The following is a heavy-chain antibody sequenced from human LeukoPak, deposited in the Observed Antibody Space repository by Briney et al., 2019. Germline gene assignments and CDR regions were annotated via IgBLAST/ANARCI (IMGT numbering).Heavy chain of an antibody. CDR3: ARDSGLGIVGATPFYFDY. CDR2: IYYSGST. V-gene: IGHV4-59*01. Sequence: SETLSLTCTVSGGSISSYYWSWIRQPPGKGLEWIGYIYYSGSTNYNPSLKNRVTISVDTSKNQFSLKLSSVTAADTAVYYCARDSGLGIVGATPFYFDYWGQGTLVTVSS. J-gene: IGHJ4*02. D-gene: IGHD1-26*01. CDR1: GGSISSYY.